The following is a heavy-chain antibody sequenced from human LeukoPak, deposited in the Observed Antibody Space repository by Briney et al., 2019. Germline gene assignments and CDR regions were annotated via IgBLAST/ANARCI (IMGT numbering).Heavy chain of an antibody. V-gene: IGHV4-59*12. CDR3: ARGVVLGQDDAFDI. J-gene: IGHJ3*02. Sequence: SETLSLTCTVSGGSFSNYYWSWIRQSPGKGLEWIGYIFYRGSIDYSPSLQSRVTISVDTSKNHLSLRLTSVTAADTAVYFCARGVVLGQDDAFDIWGRGTMVTVSS. CDR1: GGSFSNYY. CDR2: IFYRGSI. D-gene: IGHD3/OR15-3a*01.